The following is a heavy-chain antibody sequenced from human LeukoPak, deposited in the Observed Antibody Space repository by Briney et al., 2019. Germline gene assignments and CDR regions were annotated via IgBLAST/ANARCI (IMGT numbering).Heavy chain of an antibody. Sequence: GASVTVSCTASGYTFTSYGISWVRQAPGQGLEWMGWISAYNGNTNYAQKLQGRVTMTTDTSTSTAYMELRSLRSDDTAVYYCARDPSSYDSSGYYYYYGMDVWGQGTTVTVSS. D-gene: IGHD3-22*01. J-gene: IGHJ6*02. CDR2: ISAYNGNT. V-gene: IGHV1-18*01. CDR3: ARDPSSYDSSGYYYYYGMDV. CDR1: GYTFTSYG.